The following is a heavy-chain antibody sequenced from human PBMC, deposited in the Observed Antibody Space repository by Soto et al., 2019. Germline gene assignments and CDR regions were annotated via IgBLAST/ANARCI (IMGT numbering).Heavy chain of an antibody. CDR3: ARDVGHDYSNYNDY. Sequence: ASVKVSCKASGYTFTSYGISWVRQAPGQGLEWMGWISAYNGNTNYAQKLQGRVTMTTDTSTSTAYMELRSLRSDDTAVYYCARDVGHDYSNYNDYWGQGTLVTVSS. CDR1: GYTFTSYG. V-gene: IGHV1-18*01. D-gene: IGHD4-4*01. CDR2: ISAYNGNT. J-gene: IGHJ4*02.